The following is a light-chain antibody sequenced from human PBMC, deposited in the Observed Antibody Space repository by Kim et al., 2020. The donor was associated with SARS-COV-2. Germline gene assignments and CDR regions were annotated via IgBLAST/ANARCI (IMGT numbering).Light chain of an antibody. CDR2: KAS. CDR1: QSIRDW. CDR3: QQYITYSHT. V-gene: IGKV1-5*03. Sequence: ASVRDRDTYTCRASQSIRDWLAWYQLRPGKAPRLLVYKASTLETEVPSRFSGSGSGTEFTLTISSLQPDDFATYYCQQYITYSHTFGQGTKVDIK. J-gene: IGKJ2*01.